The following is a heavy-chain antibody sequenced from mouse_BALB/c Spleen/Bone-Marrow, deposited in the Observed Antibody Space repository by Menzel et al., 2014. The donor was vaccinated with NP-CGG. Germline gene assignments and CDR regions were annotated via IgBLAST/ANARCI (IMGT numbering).Heavy chain of an antibody. CDR3: CAMKKDYYFDF. Sequence: VQLQQSGAELVKPGASVKLSCTASGFNIKDTYMHWVKQRPEQGLEWIGRIDPANGNTKYDPKFQGKATITADTSSNTALLQISSRTTADTAVYYYCAMKKDYYFDFWGAGTTVTVSS. CDR1: GFNIKDTY. D-gene: IGHD1-1*01. V-gene: IGHV14-3*02. J-gene: IGHJ1*01. CDR2: IDPANGNT.